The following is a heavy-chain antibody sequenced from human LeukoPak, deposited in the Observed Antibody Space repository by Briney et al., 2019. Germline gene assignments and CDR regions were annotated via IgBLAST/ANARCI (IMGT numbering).Heavy chain of an antibody. CDR3: AHLRIAAAGFDY. J-gene: IGHJ4*02. CDR1: GFSLSTNGVG. CDR2: IYWDDDK. V-gene: IGHV2-5*02. D-gene: IGHD6-13*01. Sequence: SGPTLVKPTQTLTLTCTFSGFSLSTNGVGVGWIRQPPGKALEWLALIYWDDDKRYSPSLKSRLTITKDTPKNQVVLTMTNMDPVDTATYYCAHLRIAAAGFDYWGQGTLVTVSS.